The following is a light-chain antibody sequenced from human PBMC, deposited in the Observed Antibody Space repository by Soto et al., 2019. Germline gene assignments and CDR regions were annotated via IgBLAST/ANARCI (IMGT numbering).Light chain of an antibody. CDR3: QQYGSSPQT. J-gene: IGKJ1*01. CDR2: GAS. CDR1: QSVSSSY. V-gene: IGKV3-20*01. Sequence: DIVMTQSPATLSVAPGERVTFSCRASQSVSSSYLAWYQQKPGQAPRLLIYGASSRATGIPDRFSGSGSGTDFTLTISRLEPEDFAVYYCQQYGSSPQTFGQGTKVDIK.